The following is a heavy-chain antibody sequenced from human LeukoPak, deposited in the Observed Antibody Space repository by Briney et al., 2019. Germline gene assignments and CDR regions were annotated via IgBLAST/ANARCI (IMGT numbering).Heavy chain of an antibody. J-gene: IGHJ4*02. CDR1: GFTFSSYS. Sequence: KPGGSLRLSCAASGFTFSSYSMNWVRQAPGKGLEWVSSISSSSSYIYYADSVKGRFTISRDNAKNSLYLQMNSLRAEDTAVYYCAREMNTYYYGSGSYYGYWGQGTLVTVSS. CDR2: ISSSSSYI. V-gene: IGHV3-21*04. D-gene: IGHD3-10*01. CDR3: AREMNTYYYGSGSYYGY.